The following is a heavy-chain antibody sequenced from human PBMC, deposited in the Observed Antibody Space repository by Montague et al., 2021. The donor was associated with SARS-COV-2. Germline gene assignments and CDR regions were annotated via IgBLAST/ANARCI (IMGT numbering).Heavy chain of an antibody. D-gene: IGHD6-13*01. CDR3: VRGIEAAGSYDY. V-gene: IGHV6-1*01. J-gene: IGHJ4*02. CDR1: GDSVSSNSAT. Sequence: CAISGDSVSSNSATWNWIRQSPSRGLESLGRTYYRSMWKSDYAXXXKSRIAINPDTSKNQFSLQLSSVTPEDTALYYCVRGIEAAGSYDYWGQGTLVTVSS. CDR2: TYYRSMWKS.